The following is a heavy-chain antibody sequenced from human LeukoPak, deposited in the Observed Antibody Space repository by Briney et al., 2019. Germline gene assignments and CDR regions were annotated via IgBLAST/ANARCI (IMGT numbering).Heavy chain of an antibody. V-gene: IGHV1-2*02. D-gene: IGHD2-2*01. Sequence: APVKVSCKASGYTFTGYYMHWVRQAPGQGLEWMGWINPNSGGTNYAQKFQGRVTMTRDTSISTAYMELSRLRSDDTAVYYCARQSTSYYYYGMDVWGQGTTVTVSS. CDR2: INPNSGGT. J-gene: IGHJ6*02. CDR3: ARQSTSYYYYGMDV. CDR1: GYTFTGYY.